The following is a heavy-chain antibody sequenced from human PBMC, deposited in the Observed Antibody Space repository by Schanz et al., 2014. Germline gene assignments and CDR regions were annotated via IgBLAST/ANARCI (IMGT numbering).Heavy chain of an antibody. CDR3: AKSMYSTSWAFDF. CDR1: GFTFNSYG. J-gene: IGHJ4*02. Sequence: QAELVESGGGVVQPGGSLRLSCEASGFTFNSYGMHWVRQAPGKGLEWVAFIWYDGSNKYYADSVKGRFTISRDNSKNTLYVQMNSLRAEDTAVYYCAKSMYSTSWAFDFWGQGAQVTVSS. V-gene: IGHV3-30*02. D-gene: IGHD2-2*01. CDR2: IWYDGSNK.